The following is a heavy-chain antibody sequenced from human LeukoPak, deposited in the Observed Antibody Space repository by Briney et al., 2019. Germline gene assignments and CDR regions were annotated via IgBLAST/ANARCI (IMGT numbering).Heavy chain of an antibody. CDR1: GFTFSSYA. CDR3: AELGITMIGGV. J-gene: IGHJ6*04. V-gene: IGHV3-48*03. Sequence: GSLRLSCAASGFTFSSYAMSWVRQAPGKGLEWVSYISSSGSTIYYADSVKGRFTISRDNAKNSLYLQMNSLRAEDTAVYYCAELGITMIGGVWGKGTTVTISS. D-gene: IGHD3-10*02. CDR2: ISSSGSTI.